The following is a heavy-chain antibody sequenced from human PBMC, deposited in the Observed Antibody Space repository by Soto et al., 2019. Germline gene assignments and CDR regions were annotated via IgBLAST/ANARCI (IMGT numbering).Heavy chain of an antibody. CDR1: GFTFSNYW. Sequence: KLVESGGGLVQSGGSLRLSCAVSGFTFSNYWMHWVRQAPGKGLVWVSRIDSDGSSTTYADSVKGRFTISRDNAKNTLYLQMNSLRAEDTAIYYCVREYDDVWSAYSQDAFDIWGQGTMVTVSS. CDR3: VREYDDVWSAYSQDAFDI. D-gene: IGHD3-3*01. J-gene: IGHJ3*02. V-gene: IGHV3-74*01. CDR2: IDSDGSST.